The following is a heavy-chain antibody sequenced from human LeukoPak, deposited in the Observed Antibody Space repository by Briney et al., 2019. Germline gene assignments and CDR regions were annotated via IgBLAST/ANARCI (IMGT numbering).Heavy chain of an antibody. J-gene: IGHJ4*02. CDR3: ARERYYDSSGYSVYFDY. CDR1: GFTFSSYS. V-gene: IGHV3-21*04. D-gene: IGHD3-22*01. CDR2: ISSSSSYI. Sequence: GGSLRLSCAASGFTFSSYSMNWVRQAPGEGLEWVSSISSSSSYIYYADSVKGRFTISRDNSKNTLYLQMNSLRAEDTAVYYCARERYYDSSGYSVYFDYWGQETLVTVSS.